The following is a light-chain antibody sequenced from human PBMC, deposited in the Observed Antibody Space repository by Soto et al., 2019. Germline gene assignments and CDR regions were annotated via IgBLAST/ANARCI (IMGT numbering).Light chain of an antibody. CDR1: YSITIN. V-gene: IGKV3-15*01. J-gene: IGKJ2*01. CDR3: QQYNNWPFN. CDR2: GAS. Sequence: EVVMTQSPATLSVSPGERATLSCRASYSITINLAWYQQKPGQAPRLLIYGASTRATGIPARFSGSGTGTEFTLTISSLQSEDLAVYYCQQYNNWPFNFGQGTKLEIK.